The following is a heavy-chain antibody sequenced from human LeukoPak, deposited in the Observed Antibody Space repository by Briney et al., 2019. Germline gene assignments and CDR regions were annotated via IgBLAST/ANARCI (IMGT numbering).Heavy chain of an antibody. CDR1: GFTFSSYA. Sequence: GGSLRLSCAASGFTFSSYAMSWVRQAPGKGLEWVSAISGSGGSTYYADSVKGRFTISRDNSKNTLYLQMNSLRAEDTAVYYCATSSGHVGNAFDIWGQGTMVTVSS. CDR2: ISGSGGST. V-gene: IGHV3-23*01. D-gene: IGHD3-10*01. J-gene: IGHJ3*02. CDR3: ATSSGHVGNAFDI.